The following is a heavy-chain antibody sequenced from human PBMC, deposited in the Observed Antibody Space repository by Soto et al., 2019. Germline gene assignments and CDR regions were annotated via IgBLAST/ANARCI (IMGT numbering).Heavy chain of an antibody. D-gene: IGHD1-26*01. CDR1: GGTFDTYA. V-gene: IGHV1-69*01. J-gene: IGHJ4*02. CDR2: IIPMFGTP. CDR3: ARDRDFGNYFDSAY. Sequence: QVQLVQSGAEVRKPGSSVRVSCKAAGGTFDTYAVSWVRQAPGQGLEWMGGIIPMFGTPYYAQRFQGRVMSTADESTGTAYMELRSLRSEDTAVYFCARDRDFGNYFDSAYWGQGTLVTVSS.